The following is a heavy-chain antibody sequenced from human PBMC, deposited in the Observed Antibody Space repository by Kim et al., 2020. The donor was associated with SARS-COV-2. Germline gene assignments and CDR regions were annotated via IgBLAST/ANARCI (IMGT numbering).Heavy chain of an antibody. CDR2: ISSSSSYT. CDR3: AREQGYYYDSSVGYDAFDI. Sequence: GGSLRLSCAASGFTFSDYYMSWIRQAPGKGLEWVSYISSSSSYTNYADSVKGRFTISRDNAKNSLYLQMNSLRAEDTAVYYCAREQGYYYDSSVGYDAFDIWGQGTMVTVSS. CDR1: GFTFSDYY. V-gene: IGHV3-11*06. D-gene: IGHD3-22*01. J-gene: IGHJ3*02.